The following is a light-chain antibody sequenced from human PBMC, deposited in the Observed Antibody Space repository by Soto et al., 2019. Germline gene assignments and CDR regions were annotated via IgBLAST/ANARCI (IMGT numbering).Light chain of an antibody. J-gene: IGKJ2*01. CDR1: QGIRND. CDR3: LQDYNYPYT. CDR2: AAS. Sequence: AIQMTQSPSSLSASVGDRVTITCRAIQGIRNDLGWYQQKPGKAPKLLIYAASSVQSGVPSRFSGSGSGTDFTLTISSLQPEDFATYYCLQDYNYPYTVGQGTKLEIK. V-gene: IGKV1-6*01.